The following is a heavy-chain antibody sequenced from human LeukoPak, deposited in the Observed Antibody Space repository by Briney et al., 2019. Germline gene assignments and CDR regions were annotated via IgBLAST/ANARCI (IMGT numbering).Heavy chain of an antibody. Sequence: PSRTLSLTSTVSGGSISSGSYYTSWIRHPAGKGLEWIGRIYTIVSTNYNPSLKSRVTMSVDTSKNQFSLKLSSVTAADTAVYYCARDRYCDDSSGHSLDYWGQGTLVTVSS. V-gene: IGHV4-61*02. CDR3: ARDRYCDDSSGHSLDY. D-gene: IGHD3-22*01. CDR2: IYTIVST. CDR1: GGSISSGSYY. J-gene: IGHJ4*02.